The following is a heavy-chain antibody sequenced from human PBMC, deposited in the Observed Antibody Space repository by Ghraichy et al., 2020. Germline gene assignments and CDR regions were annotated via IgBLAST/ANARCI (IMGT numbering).Heavy chain of an antibody. CDR3: ARNQVVTPRGY. J-gene: IGHJ4*02. CDR1: GVTVNNNY. D-gene: IGHD2-21*02. Sequence: GGSLRLSCAASGVTVNNNYMTWLRQAPGKGLELVSLIYSGGDTYYAASVRGRFTISRDSSKNTVYLQMNRLRAEDTAVYYCARNQVVTPRGYWGQGTLVTVSP. V-gene: IGHV3-53*01. CDR2: IYSGGDT.